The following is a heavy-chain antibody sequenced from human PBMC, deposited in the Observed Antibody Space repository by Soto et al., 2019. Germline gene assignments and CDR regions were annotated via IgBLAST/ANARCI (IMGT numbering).Heavy chain of an antibody. V-gene: IGHV4-59*08. Sequence: QVQLQESGPGLVKPSETLSLTCTVSGGSISSYYWSWIRQPPGKGLEWIGYIYYSGSTNYNPSLKSRVTISVDTSKNQFSLKLSSVTAADTAVYYCARSRRGVHPGLGGPDVWGKGTTVTVSS. CDR3: ARSRRGVHPGLGGPDV. CDR1: GGSISSYY. J-gene: IGHJ6*04. D-gene: IGHD3-16*01. CDR2: IYYSGST.